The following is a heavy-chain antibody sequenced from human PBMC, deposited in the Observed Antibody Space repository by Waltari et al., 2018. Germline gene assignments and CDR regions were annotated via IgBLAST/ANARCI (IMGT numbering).Heavy chain of an antibody. Sequence: EVLLLESGGGLVQHGGSLRLSCEASGFTFNNYAMSWVRQAPGCGREWVSASSGGGTTTFYADAVKGRFTISRDSPKNTLYLHMNSLRAEDTAIYYCTKRGSLYYYGMDVWGQGTTVTVSS. D-gene: IGHD3-10*01. CDR3: TKRGSLYYYGMDV. V-gene: IGHV3-23*01. J-gene: IGHJ6*02. CDR2: SSGGGTTT. CDR1: GFTFNNYA.